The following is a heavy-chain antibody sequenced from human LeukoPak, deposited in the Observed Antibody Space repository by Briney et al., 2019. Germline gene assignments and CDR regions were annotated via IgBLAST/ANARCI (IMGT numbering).Heavy chain of an antibody. CDR2: IYYSGST. Sequence: SETLSLTCTVSGGSISSGDYYWSWIRQPPGKGLEWIGYIYYSGSTYYNPSLKSRVTISVGTSKNQFSLKLSSVTAADTAVYYCASSIHDYGDYFSPFDYWGQGTLVTVSS. V-gene: IGHV4-30-4*01. CDR1: GGSISSGDYY. CDR3: ASSIHDYGDYFSPFDY. J-gene: IGHJ4*02. D-gene: IGHD4-17*01.